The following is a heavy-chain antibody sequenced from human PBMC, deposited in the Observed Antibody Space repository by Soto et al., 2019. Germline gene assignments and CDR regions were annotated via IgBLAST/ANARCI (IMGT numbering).Heavy chain of an antibody. J-gene: IGHJ4*02. V-gene: IGHV4-39*01. Sequence: SETLSLTCSVSGDSITTNGYYWGWIRQPPGKGLQWIGNVYWTGSTFSRPSLTSRVFISVDTSKNEFSLRLTSVTAADTAVYYCARSHYTYGLLIDYWGPGTLVTVSS. D-gene: IGHD2-8*01. CDR1: GDSITTNGYY. CDR3: ARSHYTYGLLIDY. CDR2: VYWTGST.